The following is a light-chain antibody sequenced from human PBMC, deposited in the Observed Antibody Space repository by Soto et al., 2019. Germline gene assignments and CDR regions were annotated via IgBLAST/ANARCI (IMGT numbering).Light chain of an antibody. V-gene: IGLV2-23*01. CDR2: EGS. J-gene: IGLJ1*01. CDR3: CSYAGNPYV. Sequence: QSVLTQPASMSGSPGQSIAISCTGTSSDVGSYNSVSWYQQHPGKAPKLMIYEGSKRPSGVSDRFSGSKSGITASLTISGLQAEDEADYYCCSYAGNPYVFGTGTKVTVL. CDR1: SSDVGSYNS.